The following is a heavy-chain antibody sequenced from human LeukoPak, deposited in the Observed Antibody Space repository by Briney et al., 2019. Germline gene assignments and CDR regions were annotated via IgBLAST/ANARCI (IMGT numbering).Heavy chain of an antibody. CDR3: TTDGVYHYDGSGYLFGY. V-gene: IGHV3-15*01. CDR1: GSTFSNAW. Sequence: GGSLRLSCAASGSTFSNAWMSWVRQAPGKGLEWVGRIKSKTDGGTTDYAAPVKGRFTISRDDSKNTLYLQMNSLKTEDTAVYYCTTDGVYHYDGSGYLFGYWGQGTLVTVSS. D-gene: IGHD3-22*01. J-gene: IGHJ4*02. CDR2: IKSKTDGGTT.